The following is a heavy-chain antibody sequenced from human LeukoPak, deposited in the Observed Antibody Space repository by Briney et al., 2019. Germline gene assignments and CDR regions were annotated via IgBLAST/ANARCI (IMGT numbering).Heavy chain of an antibody. V-gene: IGHV1-18*01. Sequence: ASVKVSCKASGYTFTSYGISWVRQAPGQGLEWMGWISAYNGNTSYAQKLQGRVTMTRDTSTSTAYMELSSLRSDDTAVYYCARGRGDDSSGYIGYWGQGTLVTVSS. CDR3: ARGRGDDSSGYIGY. CDR2: ISAYNGNT. D-gene: IGHD3-22*01. CDR1: GYTFTSYG. J-gene: IGHJ4*02.